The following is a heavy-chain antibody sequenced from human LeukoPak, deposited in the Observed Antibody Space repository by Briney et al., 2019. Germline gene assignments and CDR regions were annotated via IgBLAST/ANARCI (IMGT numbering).Heavy chain of an antibody. J-gene: IGHJ4*02. D-gene: IGHD7-27*01. CDR1: GGTFSSYV. Sequence: SVKVSCKASGGTFSSYVISWVRQAPGQGLEWMGGIIPIFGTANYAQKFQGRVTITADESTSTAYMELSSLRSEDTAVYYCATVGRWGSRVDYWGQGTLVTVSS. CDR3: ATVGRWGSRVDY. V-gene: IGHV1-69*13. CDR2: IIPIFGTA.